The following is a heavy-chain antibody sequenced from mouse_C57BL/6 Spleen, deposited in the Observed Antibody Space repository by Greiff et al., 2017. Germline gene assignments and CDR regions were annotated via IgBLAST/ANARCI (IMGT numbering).Heavy chain of an antibody. V-gene: IGHV1-5*01. CDR1: GYTFTSYW. CDR2: IYPGNSDT. Sequence: VQLKESGTVLARPGASVQMSCKTSGYTFTSYWMHWVKQRPGQGLEWIGAIYPGNSDTSYNQKFKGKAKLTAVTSASTAYMELSSLTNEDSAVYYCSYSNYVDYFDYWGQGTTLTVSS. D-gene: IGHD2-5*01. CDR3: SYSNYVDYFDY. J-gene: IGHJ2*01.